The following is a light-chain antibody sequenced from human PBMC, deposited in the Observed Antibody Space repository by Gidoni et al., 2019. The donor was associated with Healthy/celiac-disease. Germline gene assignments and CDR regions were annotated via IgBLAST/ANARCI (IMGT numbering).Light chain of an antibody. Sequence: EIVLTQSPATLSLSPGERATLSCRASQSVSSYLALYQQKPGQAPRLLIYDASNRATGIPARFSGSGSGTDFTLTISSLEPEDFAVYSCQQRSNWPTFGQGTKLEIK. J-gene: IGKJ2*01. CDR2: DAS. V-gene: IGKV3-11*01. CDR1: QSVSSY. CDR3: QQRSNWPT.